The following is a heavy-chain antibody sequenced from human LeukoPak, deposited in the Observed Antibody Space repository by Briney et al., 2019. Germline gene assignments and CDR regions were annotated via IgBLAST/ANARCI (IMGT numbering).Heavy chain of an antibody. CDR1: GYTFTGYY. D-gene: IGHD3-9*01. CDR2: INPNSGGT. CDR3: ARGPVLRYFDWLSGGAFDI. V-gene: IGHV1-2*02. J-gene: IGHJ3*02. Sequence: ASVKVSCKASGYTFTGYYMHWVRQAPGQGLEWMGWINPNSGGTNYAQKFQGRVTMTRDTSISTAYMELSRLRSDDTAVYYCARGPVLRYFDWLSGGAFDIWGQGTMVTVSS.